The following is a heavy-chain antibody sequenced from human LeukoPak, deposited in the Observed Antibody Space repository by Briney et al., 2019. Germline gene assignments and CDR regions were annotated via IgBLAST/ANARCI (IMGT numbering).Heavy chain of an antibody. D-gene: IGHD1-1*01. CDR2: ISSGSSTI. CDR3: ATSGYNNIDY. V-gene: IGHV3-48*04. CDR1: GFIFSSNS. J-gene: IGHJ4*02. Sequence: RGSLRLSCAASGFIFSSNSMNWVRQAPGKGLEWVSYISSGSSTIYYADSVKGRFTISRDNDKRSLYLQMNNLRAEDTAVYYCATSGYNNIDYWGQGTVVAVSS.